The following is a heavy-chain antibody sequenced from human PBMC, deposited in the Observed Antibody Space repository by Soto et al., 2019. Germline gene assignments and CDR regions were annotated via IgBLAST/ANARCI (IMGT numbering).Heavy chain of an antibody. CDR1: GGSISSGVYY. CDR2: ISYSGST. Sequence: SETLSLTCTVSGGSISSGVYYWSWIRQHPGKGLEWIGYISYSGSTYYNPSLKSRVTISVDTSKNQFSLMLTSVSAADTAVYYCAREERDFGAFDIWGQGTMVTVSS. CDR3: AREERDFGAFDI. V-gene: IGHV4-31*03. D-gene: IGHD1-1*01. J-gene: IGHJ3*02.